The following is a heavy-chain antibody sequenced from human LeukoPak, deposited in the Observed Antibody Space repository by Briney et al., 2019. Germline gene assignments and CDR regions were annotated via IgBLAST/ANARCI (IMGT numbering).Heavy chain of an antibody. D-gene: IGHD5-12*01. Sequence: ASVKVSCKASGGTFSSYAISWVRQAPGQGLEWMGGIIPIFGTANYAQKFQGRVTITADESTSTAYMELSSLRSEDTAVYYYAAPGGYDLSYYYGMDVWGQGTTVSVSS. V-gene: IGHV1-69*13. CDR2: IIPIFGTA. CDR1: GGTFSSYA. CDR3: AAPGGYDLSYYYGMDV. J-gene: IGHJ6*02.